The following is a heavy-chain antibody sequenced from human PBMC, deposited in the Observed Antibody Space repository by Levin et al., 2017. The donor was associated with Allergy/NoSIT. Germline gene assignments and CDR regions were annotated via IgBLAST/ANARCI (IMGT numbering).Heavy chain of an antibody. Sequence: SETLSLTCTVSGGSISSSGYYWGWIRQPPGKGLEWIGSIYYSGSTYYNPSLKSRVIISVDTSMNQLSLKPSSVPAADTAVYYCSAATGKLLNMDVWGKGTTVTVSS. J-gene: IGHJ6*03. CDR3: SAATGKLLNMDV. CDR2: IYYSGST. CDR1: GGSISSSGYY. V-gene: IGHV4-39*01. D-gene: IGHD6-13*01.